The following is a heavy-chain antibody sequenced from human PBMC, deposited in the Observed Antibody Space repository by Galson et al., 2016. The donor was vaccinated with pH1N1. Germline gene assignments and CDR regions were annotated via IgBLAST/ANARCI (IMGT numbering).Heavy chain of an antibody. CDR3: ARGALGMGFDS. Sequence: LRLSCASSGFPISDYWMTWVRQAPGKGLGWVANIKQDGSEKYYVDSVKGRFTISRDNAKNSLYLQMNSLRAEDTAVYYCARGALGMGFDSWGQGTLVTVSS. V-gene: IGHV3-7*01. J-gene: IGHJ4*02. CDR1: GFPISDYW. CDR2: IKQDGSEK. D-gene: IGHD7-27*01.